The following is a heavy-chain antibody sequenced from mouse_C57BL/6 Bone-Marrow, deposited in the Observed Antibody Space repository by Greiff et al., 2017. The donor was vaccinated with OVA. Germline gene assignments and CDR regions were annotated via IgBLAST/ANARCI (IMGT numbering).Heavy chain of an antibody. CDR3: ARGELLDY. CDR2: INPNNGGT. Sequence: EVKLQQSGPELVKPGASVKISCKASGYTFTDYYMNWVKQSHGKSLEWIGDINPNNGGTSYNQKFKGKATLTVDKSSSTAYMELRSLTSEDSAVYYCARGELLDYWGQGTTLTVSS. V-gene: IGHV1-26*01. D-gene: IGHD2-12*01. CDR1: GYTFTDYY. J-gene: IGHJ2*01.